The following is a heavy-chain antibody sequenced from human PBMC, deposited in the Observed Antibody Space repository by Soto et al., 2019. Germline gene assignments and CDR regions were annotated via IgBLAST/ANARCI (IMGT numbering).Heavy chain of an antibody. J-gene: IGHJ4*02. D-gene: IGHD6-13*01. CDR3: AKRPLTAAGFDY. V-gene: IGHV3-23*01. CDR2: IPGSGGGT. CDR1: GFTFSNYA. Sequence: EVQLLESGGGLVQPGGSLRLSCAASGFTFSNYAMTWVRQAPGKGLEWVSVIPGSGGGTYFVDSVKGRFTISRDNSKNPLYLQMNSLRAEDPAVYYCAKRPLTAAGFDYWGKGTLVTVSS.